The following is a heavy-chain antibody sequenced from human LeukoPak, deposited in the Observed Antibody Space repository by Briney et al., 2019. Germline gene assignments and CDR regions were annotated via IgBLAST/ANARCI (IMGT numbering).Heavy chain of an antibody. V-gene: IGHV4-59*01. J-gene: IGHJ4*02. CDR3: ARGPPKEGLFDY. CDR1: GVSISRYY. CDR2: IYYSGST. Sequence: SETLSLTCTVSGVSISRYYWSWIRQPPGKGLEWIGYIYYSGSTNYNPSLKSRVTISVDTSKNQFSLKLSSVTAADTAVYYCARGPPKEGLFDYWGQGTLVTVSS. D-gene: IGHD3/OR15-3a*01.